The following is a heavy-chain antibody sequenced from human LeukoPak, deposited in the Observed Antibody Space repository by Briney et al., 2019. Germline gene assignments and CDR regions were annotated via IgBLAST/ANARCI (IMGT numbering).Heavy chain of an antibody. CDR1: GASISSYY. CDR2: IYYSGST. Sequence: SETLSLTCTVSGASISSYYWSWIRQPPGKGLEWIGSIYYSGSTYYNPSLKSRVTISVDTSKNQFSLNLSSVTAADTAVYYCARLSSSWDLYWGQGTLVTVSS. CDR3: ARLSSSWDLY. V-gene: IGHV4-39*01. J-gene: IGHJ4*02. D-gene: IGHD6-13*01.